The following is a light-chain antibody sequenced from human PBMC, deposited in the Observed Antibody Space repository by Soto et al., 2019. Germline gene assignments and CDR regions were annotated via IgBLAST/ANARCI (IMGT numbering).Light chain of an antibody. Sequence: DIQMTQSPSSLSASVGDRVTITCRASQSISSYLNWYQQKPGKAPKLLIYAASSLQSGGPSKFNGSGSGTDFNLTISSLQPEDFATYYCQQNYSTPPLTFGGGTKVEIK. V-gene: IGKV1-39*01. CDR2: AAS. CDR3: QQNYSTPPLT. J-gene: IGKJ4*01. CDR1: QSISSY.